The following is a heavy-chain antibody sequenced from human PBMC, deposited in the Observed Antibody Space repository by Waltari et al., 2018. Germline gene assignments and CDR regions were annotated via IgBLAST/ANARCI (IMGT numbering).Heavy chain of an antibody. D-gene: IGHD5-12*01. CDR2: ISYDGSNK. Sequence: QVQLVESGGGVVQPGRSLRRSCAASGFTFSSYGMHWVRQAPGKGLEWVAVISYDGSNKYYADSVKGRFTISRDNSKNTLYLQMNSLRAEDTAVYYCAKDRGVVATYFDYWGQGTLVTVSS. V-gene: IGHV3-30*18. J-gene: IGHJ4*02. CDR1: GFTFSSYG. CDR3: AKDRGVVATYFDY.